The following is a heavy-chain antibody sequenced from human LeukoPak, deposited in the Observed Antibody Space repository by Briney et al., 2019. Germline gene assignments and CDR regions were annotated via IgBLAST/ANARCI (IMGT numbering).Heavy chain of an antibody. V-gene: IGHV3-30*18. CDR2: ISSDGTNK. CDR3: AKDGNSGTYYYFDY. D-gene: IGHD1-26*01. Sequence: GRSLRLSCAASGFTFSTYGMHWVRQAPGKGLEWVTFISSDGTNKYYADSVKGRFTISRDNSKNTLYLQMNSLRAEDTAVYYCAKDGNSGTYYYFDYWGQGTLVTVSS. J-gene: IGHJ4*02. CDR1: GFTFSTYG.